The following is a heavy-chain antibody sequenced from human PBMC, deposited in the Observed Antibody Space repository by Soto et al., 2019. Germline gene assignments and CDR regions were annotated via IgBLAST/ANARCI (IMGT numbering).Heavy chain of an antibody. Sequence: GGSLRLSCAASGFTFSNAWMSWVRQAPGKGLEWVGRIKSKTDGGTTDYAAPVKGRFTISRDDSKNTLYLQMNSLKTEDTAVYSCPTIRLCLGELPFDYYYSGMNVGAQGPPAT. CDR2: IKSKTDGGTT. D-gene: IGHD3-16*01. J-gene: IGHJ6*02. V-gene: IGHV3-15*01. CDR1: GFTFSNAW. CDR3: PTIRLCLGELPFDYYYSGMNV.